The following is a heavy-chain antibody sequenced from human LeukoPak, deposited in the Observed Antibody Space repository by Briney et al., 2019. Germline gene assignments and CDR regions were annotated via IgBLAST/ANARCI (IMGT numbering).Heavy chain of an antibody. Sequence: GGSLRLSCAASGFTFSSYAMSWVRQAPGKGLEWVSAISGSGGSTYYADSVKGRFTISRDNSKNTLYLQMTSLRAEDTAVYYCAKQEEQWLVRGAFDYWGQGTLVTVSS. D-gene: IGHD6-19*01. V-gene: IGHV3-23*01. CDR2: ISGSGGST. CDR1: GFTFSSYA. J-gene: IGHJ4*02. CDR3: AKQEEQWLVRGAFDY.